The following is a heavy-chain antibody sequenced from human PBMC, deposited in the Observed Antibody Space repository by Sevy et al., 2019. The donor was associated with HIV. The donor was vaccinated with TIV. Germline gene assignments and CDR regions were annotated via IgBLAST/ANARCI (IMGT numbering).Heavy chain of an antibody. CDR2: IFHTGKS. CDR3: AKIYDY. Sequence: SETLSLTCSVSGGSISKIGNYWGWVRQPPGERLEWIGDIFHTGKSNYNPSLKSRVTISLDTSKNQFSLKLSSVTAADTAVYYCAKIYDYWGPGALVTVSS. D-gene: IGHD3-3*01. V-gene: IGHV4-39*01. CDR1: GGSISKIGNY. J-gene: IGHJ4*02.